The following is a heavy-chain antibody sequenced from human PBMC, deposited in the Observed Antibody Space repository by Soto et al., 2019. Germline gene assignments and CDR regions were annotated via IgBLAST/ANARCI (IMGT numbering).Heavy chain of an antibody. CDR2: VSPGGDVS. J-gene: IGHJ6*02. CDR1: WFTFSSFV. V-gene: IGHV3-23*01. D-gene: IGHD2-15*01. CDR3: AKERYCSAIRCYGGFEV. Sequence: LRLSCAASWFTFSSFVMNWVRQAPWKGLEWVSTVSPGGDVSHYTDSVKCRCTISRDNSRGTLHLQMDSLRGEDAAVYYCAKERYCSAIRCYGGFEVWGQGTAVTVSS.